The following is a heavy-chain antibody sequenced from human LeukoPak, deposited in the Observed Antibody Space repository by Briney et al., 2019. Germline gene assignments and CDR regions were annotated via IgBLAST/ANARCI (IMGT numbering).Heavy chain of an antibody. CDR2: IYHSGST. CDR3: ARDGPYSSSWYVDY. J-gene: IGHJ4*02. CDR1: GYSISSGYY. D-gene: IGHD6-13*01. V-gene: IGHV4-38-2*02. Sequence: SETLSLTCTVSGYSISSGYYWGWIRQPPGKGLEWIGSIYHSGSTYYNPSLKSRVTISVDTSKNQFSLRLSSVTAADTAVYYCARDGPYSSSWYVDYWGQGTLVTVSS.